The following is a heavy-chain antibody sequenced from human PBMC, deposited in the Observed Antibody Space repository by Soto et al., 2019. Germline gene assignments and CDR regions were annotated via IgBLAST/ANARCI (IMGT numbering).Heavy chain of an antibody. Sequence: SVKVSCKSSGFTFTSYAIHWLRQAPVQRPQWMGWINGGSGNTKYSQDFRGRVTFTRDTFATTAYLELSSLRSEDTAVYYCARVPPWGNSAGDYYIQHYDSWGQGTPVTVSS. D-gene: IGHD3-10*01. V-gene: IGHV1-3*01. CDR1: GFTFTSYA. CDR3: ARVPPWGNSAGDYYIQHYDS. CDR2: INGGSGNT. J-gene: IGHJ4*02.